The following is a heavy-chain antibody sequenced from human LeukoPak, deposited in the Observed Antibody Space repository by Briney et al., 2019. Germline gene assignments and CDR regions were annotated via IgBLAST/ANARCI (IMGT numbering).Heavy chain of an antibody. CDR1: GFTFSSYG. J-gene: IGHJ4*02. Sequence: GGTLRLSCAASGFTFSSYGMSWVRQAPGKGLEWVSAISGSGGSTYYADSVKGRFTISRDDSMNTLSLQMSSLRVEDTALYYCAQDIAWGAFEHWGQGTLVTVSS. D-gene: IGHD7-27*01. CDR3: AQDIAWGAFEH. V-gene: IGHV3-23*01. CDR2: ISGSGGST.